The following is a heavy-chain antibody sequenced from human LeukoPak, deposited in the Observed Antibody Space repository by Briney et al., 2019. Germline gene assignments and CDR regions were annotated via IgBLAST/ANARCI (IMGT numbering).Heavy chain of an antibody. D-gene: IGHD2-21*02. CDR3: ARFRTWGDKAFDY. J-gene: IGHJ4*02. CDR1: GFTFSNYA. CDR2: ISYSGGDYT. V-gene: IGHV3-23*01. Sequence: GGSLRLSCAASGFTFSNYAMNWVRQAPGKGLEWVSSISYSGGDYTYYADSVKGRFTISRDNSKNTLYLQMNSLRAEDTAVYYCARFRTWGDKAFDYWGQGTLVTVSS.